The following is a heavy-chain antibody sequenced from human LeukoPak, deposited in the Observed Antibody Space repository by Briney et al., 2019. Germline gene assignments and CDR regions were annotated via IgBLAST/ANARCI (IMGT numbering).Heavy chain of an antibody. V-gene: IGHV3-15*01. CDR3: STMSAIFGVVIPDY. CDR2: IKSRTNGGTT. J-gene: IGHJ4*02. CDR1: GFVFSDAW. Sequence: GGSLRLSCAVSGFVFSDAWMSWVRQAPGKGLEWVGRIKSRTNGGTTDYAAPVKGRFSISRDDSKNTLFLQMYSLRTEDTGVYYCSTMSAIFGVVIPDYWGQGTLVSVSP. D-gene: IGHD3-3*01.